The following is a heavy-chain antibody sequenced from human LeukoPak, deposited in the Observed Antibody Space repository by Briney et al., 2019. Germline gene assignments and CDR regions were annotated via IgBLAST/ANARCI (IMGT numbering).Heavy chain of an antibody. D-gene: IGHD2-15*01. J-gene: IGHJ5*02. CDR1: GYTFNTYG. Sequence: WASVKVSCKSSGYTFNTYGITWVRQAPGPGLEWMGWISGYNGKTKYAQKFQDRVTMTTDTSTTTAYMELRSLRSDDTAVYYCARAGAVVDNWFDPWGQGTLVTVSS. CDR2: ISGYNGKT. CDR3: ARAGAVVDNWFDP. V-gene: IGHV1-18*01.